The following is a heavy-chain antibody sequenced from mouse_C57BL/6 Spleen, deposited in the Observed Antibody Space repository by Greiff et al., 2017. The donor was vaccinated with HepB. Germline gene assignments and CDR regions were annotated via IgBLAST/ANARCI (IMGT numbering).Heavy chain of an antibody. J-gene: IGHJ1*03. CDR1: GYAFSSSW. Sequence: QVQLQQSGPELVKPGASVKISCKASGYAFSSSWMNWVKQRPGTGLEWIGRIYPGDGDTNYNGKFKGKATLTADKSSSTAYMQLSSLTSEDSAVYFGAREGRTTASFEVWGTGTTVTVSS. V-gene: IGHV1-82*01. D-gene: IGHD1-2*01. CDR3: AREGRTTASFEV. CDR2: IYPGDGDT.